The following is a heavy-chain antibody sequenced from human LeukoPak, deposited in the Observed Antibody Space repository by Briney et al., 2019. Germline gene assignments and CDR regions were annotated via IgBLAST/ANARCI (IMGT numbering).Heavy chain of an antibody. Sequence: GGSLRLSCAASGFTLSSYAMHWVRQAPGKGLEWVAVISYDGSNKYYADSVKGRFTISRDNSKNTLYLQMNSLRAEDTAVYYCARSTSRGYSYGSSHSLDYWGQGTLVTVSS. CDR3: ARSTSRGYSYGSSHSLDY. V-gene: IGHV3-30*04. J-gene: IGHJ4*02. D-gene: IGHD5-18*01. CDR2: ISYDGSNK. CDR1: GFTLSSYA.